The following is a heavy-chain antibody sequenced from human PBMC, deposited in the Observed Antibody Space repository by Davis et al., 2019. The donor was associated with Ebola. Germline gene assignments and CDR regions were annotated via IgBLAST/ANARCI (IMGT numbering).Heavy chain of an antibody. CDR3: AREAGSGWYSWFDP. CDR2: INAGNGDT. Sequence: ASVKVSCKASGYTFTTYVIHWVRQAPGQRLEWMGWINAGNGDTKYSQKFQGRVTMTRDTSTSTVYMELSSLRSEDTAVYYCAREAGSGWYSWFDPWGQGTLVTVSS. J-gene: IGHJ5*02. CDR1: GYTFTTYV. V-gene: IGHV1-3*01. D-gene: IGHD6-19*01.